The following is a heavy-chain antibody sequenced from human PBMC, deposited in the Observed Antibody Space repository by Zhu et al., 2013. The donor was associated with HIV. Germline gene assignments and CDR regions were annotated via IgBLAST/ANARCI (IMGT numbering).Heavy chain of an antibody. D-gene: IGHD3-10*02. CDR3: ARGPYFRDYFDY. CDR1: GYTFSNYA. Sequence: QVQLVQSGTEVKRPGASVKVSCKASGYTFSNYAITWVRQAPGQGLEWMGSISPYNGNTNYLQKFQGRVTVTTATSTSTAYMELRSLRSDDTAVYYCARGPYFRDYFDYWGQGTLVTVSS. J-gene: IGHJ4*02. CDR2: ISPYNGNT. V-gene: IGHV1-18*01.